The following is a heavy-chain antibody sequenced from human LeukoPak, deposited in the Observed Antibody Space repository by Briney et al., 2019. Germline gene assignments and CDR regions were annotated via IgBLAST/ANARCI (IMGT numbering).Heavy chain of an antibody. J-gene: IGHJ4*02. D-gene: IGHD6-13*01. Sequence: ASVKVSCKASGYTFTDYYMHWVRQAPGQGLEWMGWINPNSGGPNYAQKFQGRVTMTRDTSISTAYMELSRLKSDDTAVYYCARGRIDSSTWPYYFDYWGRGTLVTVSS. V-gene: IGHV1-2*02. CDR3: ARGRIDSSTWPYYFDY. CDR1: GYTFTDYY. CDR2: INPNSGGP.